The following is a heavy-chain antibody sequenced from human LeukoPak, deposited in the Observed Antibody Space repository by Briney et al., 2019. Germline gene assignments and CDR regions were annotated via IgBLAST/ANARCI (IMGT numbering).Heavy chain of an antibody. CDR1: GFTVSSNF. V-gene: IGHV3-23*01. D-gene: IGHD4-17*01. J-gene: IGHJ3*02. CDR2: ISGSGGST. Sequence: GGSLRLSCAASGFTVSSNFMSWVRQAPGKGLEWVSAISGSGGSTYYADSVKGRFTISRDNSKNTLYLQMNSLRAEDTAVYHCAKGGYGDYVGAFDIWGQGTMVTVSS. CDR3: AKGGYGDYVGAFDI.